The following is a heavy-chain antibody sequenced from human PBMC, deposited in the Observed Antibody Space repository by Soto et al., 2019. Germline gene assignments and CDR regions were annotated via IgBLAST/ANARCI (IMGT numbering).Heavy chain of an antibody. J-gene: IGHJ5*01. CDR3: ARSSGSYSKWFDS. Sequence: ASVKVSCKTSGYTFTAYYMHWLRQAPGHGFEWLGWSSPRTGGAKYSHKFQGRVSMTRNTSITTAYMELTGLSTDDTAVYYCARSSGSYSKWFDSWGQGTLVTVSS. V-gene: IGHV1-2*02. CDR2: SSPRTGGA. D-gene: IGHD3-10*01. CDR1: GYTFTAYY.